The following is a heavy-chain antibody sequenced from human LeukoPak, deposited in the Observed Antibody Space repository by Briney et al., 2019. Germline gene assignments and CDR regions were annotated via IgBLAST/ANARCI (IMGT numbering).Heavy chain of an antibody. V-gene: IGHV3-23*01. J-gene: IGHJ4*02. CDR1: GFTFRSHA. Sequence: GGSLRLSCVGSGFTFRSHAMSWVRQAPEKGLEFVSGIYENGGTTYYADSVKGRFSISRDNSKNTLYLQMDSLRGEDTAVYYCAKDFRIGYSAHFDHWGQGALVTVS. D-gene: IGHD2-21*01. CDR3: AKDFRIGYSAHFDH. CDR2: IYENGGTT.